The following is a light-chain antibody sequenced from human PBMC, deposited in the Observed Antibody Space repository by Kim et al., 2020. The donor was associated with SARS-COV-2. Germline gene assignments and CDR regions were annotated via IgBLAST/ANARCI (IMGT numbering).Light chain of an antibody. Sequence: AYTGDRFTITCRASQGISSYLAWYQQKPGKAPKLLIYAASTLQSWVPSRFSGSGSGTDFTLTISCLQSEDFATYYCQQYYSYPPTFGQGTKVDIK. J-gene: IGKJ1*01. CDR1: QGISSY. V-gene: IGKV1-8*01. CDR3: QQYYSYPPT. CDR2: AAS.